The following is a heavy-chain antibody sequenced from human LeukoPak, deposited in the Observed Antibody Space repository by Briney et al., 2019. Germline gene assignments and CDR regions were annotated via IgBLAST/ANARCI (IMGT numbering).Heavy chain of an antibody. CDR1: GGSFSGYY. V-gene: IGHV4-34*01. Sequence: NPSETLSLTYAVYGGSFSGYYWSWIRQPPGKGLEWIGEINHSGSTNYNPSLKSRVTISVDTSKNQFSLKLSSVTAADTAVYYCARGLQNVLLWFGESPKKYYFDYWGQGTLVTVSS. CDR3: ARGLQNVLLWFGESPKKYYFDY. J-gene: IGHJ4*02. D-gene: IGHD3-10*01. CDR2: INHSGST.